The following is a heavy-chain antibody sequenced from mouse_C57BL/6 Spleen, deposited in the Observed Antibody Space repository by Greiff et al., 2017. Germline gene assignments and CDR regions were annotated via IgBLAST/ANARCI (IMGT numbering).Heavy chain of an antibody. V-gene: IGHV1-15*01. CDR2: IYPGTGGT. J-gene: IGHJ2*01. Sequence: VQLQQSGAELVRPGASVTLSCKASGYTFPDYGMTWVKQTPVHGLEWIGAIYPGTGGTAYNQKFKGKAILTADKSSSTAYMELRSLTSEDSAVYYCTRKNFFDYWGQGTTLTVSS. CDR1: GYTFPDYG. CDR3: TRKNFFDY.